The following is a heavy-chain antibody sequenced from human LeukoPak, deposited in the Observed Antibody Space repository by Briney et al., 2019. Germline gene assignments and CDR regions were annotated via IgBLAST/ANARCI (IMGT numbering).Heavy chain of an antibody. CDR3: ARTPGRYYGMDV. D-gene: IGHD1-26*01. CDR2: ISSSGSTI. Sequence: PGGSLRLSCAASGFTFSDYYMSWIRQAPGKGLEWVSYISSSGSTIYYADSVKGRFTISRDNAKHTLYVQMNNLRAEDTAVYYCARTPGRYYGMDVWGQGTTVTVSS. V-gene: IGHV3-11*01. CDR1: GFTFSDYY. J-gene: IGHJ6*02.